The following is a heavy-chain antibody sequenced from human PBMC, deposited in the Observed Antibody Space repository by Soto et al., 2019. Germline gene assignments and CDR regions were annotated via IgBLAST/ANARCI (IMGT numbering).Heavy chain of an antibody. CDR2: IIPIFGTA. CDR3: ARGDCSSTSCNWGNYYYYGMDV. V-gene: IGHV1-69*13. J-gene: IGHJ6*02. Sequence: GASVKVSCKASGGTFSSYAISWVRQAPGQGLEWMGGIIPIFGTANYAQKFQGRVTITADESTSTAYMELSSLRSEDTAVYYCARGDCSSTSCNWGNYYYYGMDVWGQGTTVTVSS. CDR1: GGTFSSYA. D-gene: IGHD2-2*01.